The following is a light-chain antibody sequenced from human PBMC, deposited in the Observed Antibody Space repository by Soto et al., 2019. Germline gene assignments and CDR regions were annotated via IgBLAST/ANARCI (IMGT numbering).Light chain of an antibody. J-gene: IGLJ3*02. CDR1: SSDVGGYNY. Sequence: QSVLTQPASVSGSPGQSITISCTGTSSDVGGYNYVSWYQQHPGKVPRLMIYEVSNRPSGLSNRFSGSKSGNTASLTISGLQAEDEADYYCRSYTSSNTWVFGGGTKLTVL. V-gene: IGLV2-14*01. CDR2: EVS. CDR3: RSYTSSNTWV.